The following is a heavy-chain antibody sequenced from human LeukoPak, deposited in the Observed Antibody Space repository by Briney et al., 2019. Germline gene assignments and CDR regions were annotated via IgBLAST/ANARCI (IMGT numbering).Heavy chain of an antibody. J-gene: IGHJ3*02. CDR2: ISYDGSNK. D-gene: IGHD7-27*01. Sequence: GGSLRLSCAASGFTFSSYAMHWVRQAPGKGLEWVAVISYDGSNKYYADSVKGRFTISRDNSKNTLYLQMNSLRAEDTAVYYCARIFSNWGSLGGFDIWGQGTMVTVSS. V-gene: IGHV3-30*04. CDR1: GFTFSSYA. CDR3: ARIFSNWGSLGGFDI.